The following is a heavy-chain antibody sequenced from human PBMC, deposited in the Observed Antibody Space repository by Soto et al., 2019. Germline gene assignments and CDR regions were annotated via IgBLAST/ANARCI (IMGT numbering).Heavy chain of an antibody. CDR2: IIPIYDSP. D-gene: IGHD3-3*01. CDR1: GSTLNNYA. Sequence: SVKVSCKASGSTLNNYAISWVRQAPGQGLQWMGGIIPIYDSPSYAQGSHNRVTITADRSTSTAHLELNGLTSEDTAVYYCAASTFLSGVSGYFHLDFWGQGTLVTVSS. CDR3: AASTFLSGVSGYFHLDF. J-gene: IGHJ4*02. V-gene: IGHV1-69*06.